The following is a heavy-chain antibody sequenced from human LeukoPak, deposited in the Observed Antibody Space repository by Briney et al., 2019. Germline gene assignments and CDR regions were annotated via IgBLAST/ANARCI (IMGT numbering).Heavy chain of an antibody. V-gene: IGHV3-74*01. CDR1: GFTSSSYW. CDR3: ARDRAFDSSGYSN. CDR2: ISGDGTAR. D-gene: IGHD3-22*01. Sequence: GGSLRLSCAASGFTSSSYWMHWVRQVPGKGLVWVSRISGDGTARNYADSVKGRFTISRDNAKNSLYLQMNSLRAEDTAVYYCARDRAFDSSGYSNWGQGTLVTVSS. J-gene: IGHJ4*02.